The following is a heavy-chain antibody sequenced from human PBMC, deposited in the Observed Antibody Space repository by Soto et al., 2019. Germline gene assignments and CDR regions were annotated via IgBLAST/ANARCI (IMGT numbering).Heavy chain of an antibody. V-gene: IGHV3-30*18. J-gene: IGHJ6*02. CDR2: ISSDGSNK. CDR3: AKEESYYYYGMDV. CDR1: GFTFSSYG. Sequence: GGSLRLSCAASGFTFSSYGMFWVRQAPGKGLEWVAVISSDGSNKYYADSVKGRFTISRDNSKNTLYLEMNSLRAEDTAVYYCAKEESYYYYGMDVWGQGTTVTVSS.